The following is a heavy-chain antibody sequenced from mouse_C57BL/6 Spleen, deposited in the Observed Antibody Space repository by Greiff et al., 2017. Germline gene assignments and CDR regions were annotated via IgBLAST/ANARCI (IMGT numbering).Heavy chain of an antibody. CDR3: ANSNSGPLAD. J-gene: IGHJ3*01. Sequence: QVQLQQSGAELAKPGASVKLSCKASGYTFTSYWLHWVKQRPGQGLEWIGYLNPSSGYTKYNQKFKDKATLTADKSSSTAYMQLSSLTYEDSAVYYCANSNSGPLADWGQGTLVTVSA. CDR2: LNPSSGYT. D-gene: IGHD2-5*01. CDR1: GYTFTSYW. V-gene: IGHV1-7*01.